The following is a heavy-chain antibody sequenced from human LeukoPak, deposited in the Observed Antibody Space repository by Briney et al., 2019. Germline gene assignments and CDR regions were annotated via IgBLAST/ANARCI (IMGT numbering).Heavy chain of an antibody. D-gene: IGHD5-18*01. J-gene: IGHJ4*02. CDR2: ISGSGGST. Sequence: GGSLRLSCAASGFTFSSYGMHWVRQAPGKGLEWVSDISGSGGSTYYADSVKGRFTISRDNSKNTLYLQMNSLRAEDTAVYYCAKRIQSAMATGYWGQGTLVTVSS. CDR1: GFTFSSYG. V-gene: IGHV3-23*01. CDR3: AKRIQSAMATGY.